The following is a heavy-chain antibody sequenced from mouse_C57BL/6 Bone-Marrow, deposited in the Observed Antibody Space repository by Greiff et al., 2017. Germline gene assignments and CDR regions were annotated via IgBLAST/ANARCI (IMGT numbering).Heavy chain of an antibody. D-gene: IGHD1-1*01. V-gene: IGHV1-47*01. J-gene: IGHJ1*03. CDR2: FHPYNDDT. CDR3: ARFYLYGGYFDV. CDR1: GYTFTTYP. Sequence: QVQLKESGAELVKPGASVKMSCKASGYTFTTYPIEWMKQNHGKSLEWIGNFHPYNDDTKYNEKFKGKATLTVEKSSSTVYLELSRLTSDDSAVYYCARFYLYGGYFDVWGTGTTVTVSS.